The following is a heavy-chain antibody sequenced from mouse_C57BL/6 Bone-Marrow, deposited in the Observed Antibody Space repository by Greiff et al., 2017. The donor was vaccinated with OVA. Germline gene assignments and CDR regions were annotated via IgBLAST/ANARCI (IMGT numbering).Heavy chain of an antibody. D-gene: IGHD1-1*01. CDR3: ARGDYGSSPLFFAY. CDR1: GYTFTSYW. Sequence: QVQLQQPGAELVKPGASVKLSCKASGYTFTSYWMQWVKQRPGQGLEWIGEIDPSDSYTNYNQKFKGKATLTVDTSSSTAYMQLSSLTSEDSAVYYCARGDYGSSPLFFAYWGQGTLVTVSA. V-gene: IGHV1-50*01. J-gene: IGHJ3*01. CDR2: IDPSDSYT.